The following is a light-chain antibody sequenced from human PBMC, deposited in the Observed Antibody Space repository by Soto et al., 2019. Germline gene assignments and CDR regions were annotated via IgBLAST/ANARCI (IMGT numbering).Light chain of an antibody. CDR3: QQYNKRPPWT. CDR2: GAS. V-gene: IGKV3-15*01. CDR1: QPISND. Sequence: EIVMTQSPATLSVSPGERATLSCWARQPISNDLAWYQQKPGQTPRLLIYGASTRVTGIPARFSGSGSGTEFTLTISSLQSEDFAVYYCQQYNKRPPWTFGQGTKVDIK. J-gene: IGKJ1*01.